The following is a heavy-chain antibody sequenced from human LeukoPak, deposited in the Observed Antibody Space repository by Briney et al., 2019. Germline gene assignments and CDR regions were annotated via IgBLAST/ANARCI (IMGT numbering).Heavy chain of an antibody. CDR2: IIPIFGTA. J-gene: IGHJ5*02. Sequence: ASVKVSCKASGGTFSSYAISWVRQAPGQGLEWMGGIIPIFGTANYAQKFQGRVTITADKSTSTAYMELSSLRSEDTAVCYCARELRGDWFDPWGQGTLVTVSS. CDR1: GGTFSSYA. D-gene: IGHD3-10*01. V-gene: IGHV1-69*06. CDR3: ARELRGDWFDP.